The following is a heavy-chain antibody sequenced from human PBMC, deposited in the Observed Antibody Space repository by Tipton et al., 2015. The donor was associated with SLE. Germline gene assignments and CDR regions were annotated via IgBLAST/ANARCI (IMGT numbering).Heavy chain of an antibody. CDR3: ARHWPQGLRNWYFDF. CDR1: GGSISSGRYY. V-gene: IGHV4-31*03. J-gene: IGHJ2*01. D-gene: IGHD6-25*01. CDR2: IYYSGGT. Sequence: TPSLTCTVAGGSISSGRYYCSWLRQFPGKGLEWIGYIYYSGGTYYNPSLESRVTISVDTSKNQFSLKMSSVTAADTAVYYCARHWPQGLRNWYFDFWGRGTLVTVSS.